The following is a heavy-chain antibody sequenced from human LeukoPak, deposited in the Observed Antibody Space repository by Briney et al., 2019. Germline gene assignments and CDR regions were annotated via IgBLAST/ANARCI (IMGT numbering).Heavy chain of an antibody. V-gene: IGHV1-69*13. CDR1: GYTFTSYG. CDR2: IIPIFGTT. D-gene: IGHD3-22*01. Sequence: ASVKVSCKASGYTFTSYGITWLRLAPGQGLEWMGGIIPIFGTTNYAQKFQGRVTITADESTNAAYMELSSLRSEDTAVYYCARPTTYYYDSSAYHVDGFDIWGQGTMVTVSS. CDR3: ARPTTYYYDSSAYHVDGFDI. J-gene: IGHJ3*02.